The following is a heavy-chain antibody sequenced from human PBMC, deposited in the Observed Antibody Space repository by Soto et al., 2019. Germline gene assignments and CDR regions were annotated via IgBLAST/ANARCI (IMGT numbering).Heavy chain of an antibody. CDR1: GFSYSRYA. CDR3: VKGRGEGYCTGGSCSFDN. Sequence: EVQLMESGGGLVQPGGSLRLSCAASGFSYSRYAMSWVRQAPGKGLEWVSGVSANGDTTNYADSVKGRFTISRDNSNNTVDLQMSSLRPEDAAVYYCVKGRGEGYCTGGSCSFDNWGQGTLVTVSS. J-gene: IGHJ4*02. CDR2: VSANGDTT. V-gene: IGHV3-23*01. D-gene: IGHD2-8*02.